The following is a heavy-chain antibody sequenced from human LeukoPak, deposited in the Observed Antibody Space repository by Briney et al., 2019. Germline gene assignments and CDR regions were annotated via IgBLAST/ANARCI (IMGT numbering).Heavy chain of an antibody. CDR2: IIPIFGTA. CDR1: GGTFSSYA. Sequence: SVKVCCKASGGTFSSYAISWVRQAPGQGLEWMGGIIPIFGTANYAQKFQGRVTITADESTSTAYMELSSLRSEDTAVYYCARDLAARPIYYYYYGMDVWGQGTTVTVSS. J-gene: IGHJ6*02. V-gene: IGHV1-69*13. D-gene: IGHD6-6*01. CDR3: ARDLAARPIYYYYYGMDV.